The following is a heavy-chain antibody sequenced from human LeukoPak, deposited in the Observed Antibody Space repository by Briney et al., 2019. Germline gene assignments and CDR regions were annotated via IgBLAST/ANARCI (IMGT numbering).Heavy chain of an antibody. CDR1: GGSISSSSYY. Sequence: SETLSLTCTVSGGSISSSSYYWGWIRQPPGKGLEWIGSIYYSGSTYYNPSLKSRVTISVDTSKNQFSLNLSSLTAADTAIYYCARHLYDKTGRPLDSWGQGTLVTVSS. CDR2: IYYSGST. D-gene: IGHD3-9*01. CDR3: ARHLYDKTGRPLDS. V-gene: IGHV4-39*01. J-gene: IGHJ4*02.